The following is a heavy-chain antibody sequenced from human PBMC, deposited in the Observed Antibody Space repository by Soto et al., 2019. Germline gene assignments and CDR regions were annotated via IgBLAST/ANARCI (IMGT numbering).Heavy chain of an antibody. CDR3: AREVTAFDY. CDR1: GGSISNYY. J-gene: IGHJ4*02. CDR2: IYYSGST. Sequence: SETLSLTCTVSGGSISNYYWSWVRQPPGKGLEWIGYIYYSGSTNYNPSLKSRVTISVDTSRSQLSLKLSSVTAADTAVYYCAREVTAFDYWGQGTLVTVSS. D-gene: IGHD4-4*01. V-gene: IGHV4-59*01.